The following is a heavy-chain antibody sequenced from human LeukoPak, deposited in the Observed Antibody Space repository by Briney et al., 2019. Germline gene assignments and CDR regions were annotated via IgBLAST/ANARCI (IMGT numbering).Heavy chain of an antibody. D-gene: IGHD3-9*01. J-gene: IGHJ6*02. CDR3: ASMPDHYDILTGYYGMDV. V-gene: IGHV3-9*01. CDR1: GFTFDDYA. CDR2: ISWNRGSI. Sequence: PGGSLRLSCAASGFTFDDYAMHWVRQAPGKGLEWVSGISWNRGSIGYADSVKGRFTISRDNAKNSLYLQMNSLRAEDTALYYCASMPDHYDILTGYYGMDVWGQGTTVTVSS.